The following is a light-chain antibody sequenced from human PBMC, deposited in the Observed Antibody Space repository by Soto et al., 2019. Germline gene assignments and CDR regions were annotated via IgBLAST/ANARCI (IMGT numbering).Light chain of an antibody. CDR1: QSISSW. Sequence: DIQMPQSHSTLSAAVGDRVTITCRASQSISSWLAWYQQKPGKAPKLLIYDASSLESGVPSRFSGSGSGTDFALTITSLQPEDVATYYCQQRYSTPKTFGQGTKVDIK. CDR2: DAS. J-gene: IGKJ1*01. V-gene: IGKV1-5*01. CDR3: QQRYSTPKT.